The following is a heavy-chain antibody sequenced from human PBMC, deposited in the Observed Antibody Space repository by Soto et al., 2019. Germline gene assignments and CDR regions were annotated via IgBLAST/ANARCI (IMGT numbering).Heavy chain of an antibody. Sequence: GGSLRLSCAASGFTFSSYAKHWVRQAPGKGLEYVSAISSNGGSTYYANSVKGRFTISRDNSKNTLYLQMGSLRAEDMAVYYCARDRDVTMVRGVPRYYYYYMDVWGKGTTVTVSS. D-gene: IGHD3-10*01. CDR3: ARDRDVTMVRGVPRYYYYYMDV. CDR2: ISSNGGST. CDR1: GFTFSSYA. J-gene: IGHJ6*03. V-gene: IGHV3-64*01.